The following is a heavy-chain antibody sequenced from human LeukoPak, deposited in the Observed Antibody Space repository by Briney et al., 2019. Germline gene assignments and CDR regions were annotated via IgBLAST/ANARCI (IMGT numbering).Heavy chain of an antibody. CDR1: GDSVASNSAA. Sequence: SQTLSLTCAISGDSVASNSAAWYWFRQSPSRGLEWLGRTYYRSKWYKDYAVSLKRRITINSDTFKNHFSLQLTSVTPEDTAVYYCARVIGRAGVPGAGFDPWGQGTLVTVSS. CDR3: ARVIGRAGVPGAGFDP. D-gene: IGHD3-10*01. V-gene: IGHV6-1*01. CDR2: TYYRSKWYK. J-gene: IGHJ5*02.